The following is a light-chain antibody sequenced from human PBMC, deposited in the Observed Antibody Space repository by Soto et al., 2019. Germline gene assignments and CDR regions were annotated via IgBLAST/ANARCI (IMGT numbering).Light chain of an antibody. CDR2: DAS. CDR3: QQYAGSPIT. CDR1: QSISSF. J-gene: IGKJ5*01. Sequence: EIVMTQSPATLSVSPGERATLSCRASQSISSFLAWYQQKPGQAPRLLISDASSRASGVPDRFTGGGSGTDFTLTIRRLEPEDFALYYCQQYAGSPITSGQGTRPEI. V-gene: IGKV3-20*01.